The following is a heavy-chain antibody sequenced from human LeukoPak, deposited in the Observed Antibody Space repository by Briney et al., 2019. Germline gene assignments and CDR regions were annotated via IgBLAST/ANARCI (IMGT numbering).Heavy chain of an antibody. CDR1: GGSISSYY. J-gene: IGHJ4*02. CDR3: ARHVRRRQVDY. Sequence: PSETLSLTCTVSGGSISSYYWGWIRQPPGKGLEWIGSICYSGSTYYNPSLKSRVTISVDTSKNQFSLKLSSVTAADTAVYYCARHVRRRQVDYWGQGTLVAVSS. V-gene: IGHV4-39*01. CDR2: ICYSGST. D-gene: IGHD2/OR15-2a*01.